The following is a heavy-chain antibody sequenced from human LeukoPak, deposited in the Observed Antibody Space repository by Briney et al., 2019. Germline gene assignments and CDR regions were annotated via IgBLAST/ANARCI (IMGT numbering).Heavy chain of an antibody. CDR1: GYTFTDYY. D-gene: IGHD3-10*01. V-gene: IGHV1-2*02. CDR2: INPNSGGT. Sequence: ASVKVSCKASGYTFTDYYMHWVRQAPGQGLEWMGWINPNSGGTSYAQKFQGRVTMTRDTSISTAYMELSGLRSDDTAVYYCARVYGDHFGSGVIDYWGQGTLVTVSS. CDR3: ARVYGDHFGSGVIDY. J-gene: IGHJ4*02.